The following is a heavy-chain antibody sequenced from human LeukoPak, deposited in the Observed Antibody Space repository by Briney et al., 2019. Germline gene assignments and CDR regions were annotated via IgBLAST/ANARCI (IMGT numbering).Heavy chain of an antibody. CDR1: GFTFKSHW. CDR3: ARAPTVTAESAFGY. D-gene: IGHD4-17*01. CDR2: VDSDGSST. V-gene: IGHV3-74*01. J-gene: IGHJ4*02. Sequence: PGGSLRLSCAASGFTFKSHWMHWVRQAPGKGLVWVARVDSDGSSTSYADSVKGRFTISRDNSRHTLYLQMGSLRTEDMGVYYCARAPTVTAESAFGYWGQGTLVTVSS.